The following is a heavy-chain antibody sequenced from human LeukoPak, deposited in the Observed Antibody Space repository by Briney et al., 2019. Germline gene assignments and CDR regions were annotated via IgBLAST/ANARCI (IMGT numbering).Heavy chain of an antibody. V-gene: IGHV3-21*01. CDR1: GFTFSSYS. J-gene: IGHJ6*04. Sequence: GGSLRLSCAASGFTFSSYSMNWVRQAPGKGLEWVSSVSSSSYIYYADSVKGRFTISRDNAKNSLYLQMNSLRAEDTAVYYCAELGITMIGGVWGKGTTVTISS. CDR2: VSSSSYI. CDR3: AELGITMIGGV. D-gene: IGHD3-10*02.